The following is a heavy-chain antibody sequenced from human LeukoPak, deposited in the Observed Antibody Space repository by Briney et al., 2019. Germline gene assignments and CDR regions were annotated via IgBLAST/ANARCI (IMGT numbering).Heavy chain of an antibody. CDR1: GGSISSYY. Sequence: SETLSLTCTVSGGSISSYYWSWIRQPAGKGLEWIGRIYTSGSTNYNPSLKSRVIMSVDTSKNQFSLKLSSVTAADTAVYYCARVLRPYCSSTRWRRGIDYLYYLDGLGKGTTVTVSS. CDR2: IYTSGST. CDR3: ARVLRPYCSSTRWRRGIDYLYYLDG. V-gene: IGHV4-4*07. D-gene: IGHD2-2*01. J-gene: IGHJ6*03.